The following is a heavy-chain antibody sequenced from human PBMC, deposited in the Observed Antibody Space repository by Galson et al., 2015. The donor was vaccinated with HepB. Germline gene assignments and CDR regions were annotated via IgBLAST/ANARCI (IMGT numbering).Heavy chain of an antibody. CDR3: ATERAGYYYGRDAFDI. V-gene: IGHV3-74*01. Sequence: SLRLSCAASGFIFSSYWMHWVRQTPGKGLVWVSRINSDGGTTAFADSVKGRFTISRDNPKNTLYLQMNSLRAEDTAVYYCATERAGYYYGRDAFDIWGQGTMVTVSS. CDR1: GFIFSSYW. D-gene: IGHD3-22*01. J-gene: IGHJ3*02. CDR2: INSDGGTT.